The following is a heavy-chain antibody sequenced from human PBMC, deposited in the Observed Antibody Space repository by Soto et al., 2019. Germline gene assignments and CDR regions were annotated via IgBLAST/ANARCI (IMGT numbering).Heavy chain of an antibody. Sequence: ASVKVSCKASEYSFGDYYLHWLRQAPGQGLEWMGWINLNDGGTNYARKFQGRVTMTSDKSITTVYMQLSRLRSDHTAVYYCVRDAHSQQSIFDRWAPGTLVTVSS. V-gene: IGHV1-2*02. D-gene: IGHD6-13*01. CDR1: EYSFGDYY. CDR3: VRDAHSQQSIFDR. J-gene: IGHJ4*02. CDR2: INLNDGGT.